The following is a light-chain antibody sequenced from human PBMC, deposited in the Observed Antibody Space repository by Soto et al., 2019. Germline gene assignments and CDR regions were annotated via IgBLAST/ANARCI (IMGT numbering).Light chain of an antibody. CDR2: AAS. CDR1: QSISSY. CDR3: QQSSSTPRT. J-gene: IGKJ1*01. V-gene: IGKV1-39*01. Sequence: DIQMTQYPSSLSASVGDRVTITCRASQSISSYLNWYQQKPGKAPKLLIYAASSLQSGVPLRFSGSGSGTDFTLTISSLQPEDFATYYCQQSSSTPRTFGQGTKVDIK.